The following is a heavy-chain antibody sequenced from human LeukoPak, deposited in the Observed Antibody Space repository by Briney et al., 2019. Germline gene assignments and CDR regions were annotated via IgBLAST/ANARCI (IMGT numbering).Heavy chain of an antibody. CDR2: IYPGDSDT. D-gene: IGHD3-22*01. CDR3: ARHGVRYYYDSSGELAFDY. V-gene: IGHV5-51*01. J-gene: IGHJ4*02. CDR1: AYSFTSYW. Sequence: GESLKISCKGSAYSFTSYWIGWVRQMPGKGLEWIGIIYPGDSDTRYSPSFQGQVTISADKSISTAYLQWSSPKASDTAMYYCARHGVRYYYDSSGELAFDYWGQGTLVTVSS.